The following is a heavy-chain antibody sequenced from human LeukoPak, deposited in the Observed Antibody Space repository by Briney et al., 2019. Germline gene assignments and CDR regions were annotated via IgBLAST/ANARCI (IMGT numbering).Heavy chain of an antibody. CDR3: ARGGRYGFDHNWFDP. D-gene: IGHD3-16*02. CDR1: GYTFTSYD. CDR2: MNPNSGNI. Sequence: ASVKVSCKASGYTFTSYDINWVRQATGQGLEWMGWMNPNSGNIGYAQKFQGRVTMTRNTSISTAYMELSSLRSEDTAVYYCARGGRYGFDHNWFDPWGQGTLVTVSS. J-gene: IGHJ5*02. V-gene: IGHV1-8*01.